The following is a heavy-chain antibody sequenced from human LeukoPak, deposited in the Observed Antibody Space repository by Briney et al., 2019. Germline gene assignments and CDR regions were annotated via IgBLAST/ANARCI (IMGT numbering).Heavy chain of an antibody. Sequence: SQTLSLTCAISGDSVSSNSAAWNWIRQSPSRGLEWLGRTYYRSKWYNDYAVSVKSRISINPDTSKNQFSLQLNSVTPEDTAVHYCARHTLAHASSNWHFGSWGQGTLVTVSS. J-gene: IGHJ4*02. CDR3: ARHTLAHASSNWHFGS. D-gene: IGHD6-13*01. V-gene: IGHV6-1*01. CDR2: TYYRSKWYN. CDR1: GDSVSSNSAA.